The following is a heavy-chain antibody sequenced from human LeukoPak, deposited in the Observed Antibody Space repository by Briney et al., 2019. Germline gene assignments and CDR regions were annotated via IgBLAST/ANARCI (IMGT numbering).Heavy chain of an antibody. Sequence: SERLSLTRTLSRGSLSSHYWSWIRQPPRKGQGWVGDIYFSGSTNYNPSLKSRVTISVDTSKNQFSLKLSSVTAADTAVYYCARHPTYYYDSSGYSGHFDYWGQGTLVTVSS. CDR2: IYFSGST. J-gene: IGHJ4*02. D-gene: IGHD3-22*01. CDR3: ARHPTYYYDSSGYSGHFDY. CDR1: RGSLSSHY. V-gene: IGHV4-59*08.